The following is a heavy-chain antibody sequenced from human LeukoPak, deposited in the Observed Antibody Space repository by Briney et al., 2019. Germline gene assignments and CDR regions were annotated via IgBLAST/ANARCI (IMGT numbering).Heavy chain of an antibody. CDR2: ISEYNGNT. D-gene: IGHD3-9*01. CDR3: SRGYDKVDY. CDR1: GYTFTDYG. J-gene: IGHJ4*02. Sequence: ASVTVSCQASGYTFTDYGLSWVRPAPGQGRAGVGWISEYNGNTNYAQKLQGRVTMTTDTSTSTAYMEQRSLRSDDTAVYYCSRGYDKVDYWGEGTLVTVSS. V-gene: IGHV1-18*01.